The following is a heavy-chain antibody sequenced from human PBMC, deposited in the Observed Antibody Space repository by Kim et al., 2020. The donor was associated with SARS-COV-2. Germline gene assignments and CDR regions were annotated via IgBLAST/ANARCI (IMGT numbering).Heavy chain of an antibody. CDR2: ISYDGNIE. V-gene: IGHV3-30*03. CDR1: GFTFSTYA. J-gene: IGHJ4*02. D-gene: IGHD3-10*01. Sequence: GGSLRLSCAASGFTFSTYAMHWVRQAPGQGLEWVAMISYDGNIEYYADSVKGRFAVSRDTPKSTLFLQMNSLRPEDTAVYFCARDRPYYYNSGNYRFENWGQGALVTVSS. CDR3: ARDRPYYYNSGNYRFEN.